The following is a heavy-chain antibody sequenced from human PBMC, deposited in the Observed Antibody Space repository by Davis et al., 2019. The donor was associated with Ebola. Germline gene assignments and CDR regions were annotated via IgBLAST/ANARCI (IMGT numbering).Heavy chain of an antibody. CDR2: INPNSGGT. Sequence: GESLKISCAASGFTFSSYGMHWVRQAPGQGLGWMGWINPNSGGTNYAQKFRGRVTMTRDTSISTDYMELSRLRSEDTAVYYCARAPTWSQINYYCFDYWGQGTLVTVSS. V-gene: IGHV1-2*02. CDR3: ARAPTWSQINYYCFDY. J-gene: IGHJ4*02. D-gene: IGHD3-10*01. CDR1: GFTFSSYG.